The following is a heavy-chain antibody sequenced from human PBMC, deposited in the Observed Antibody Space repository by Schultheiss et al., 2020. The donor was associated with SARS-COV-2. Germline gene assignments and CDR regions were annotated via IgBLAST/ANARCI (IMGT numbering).Heavy chain of an antibody. CDR1: GGSFSGYY. CDR3: ARGGYCSGGSCYFDY. J-gene: IGHJ4*02. D-gene: IGHD2-15*01. CDR2: INHSGST. Sequence: SETLSLTCAVYGGSFSGYYWSWIRQPPGKGLEWIGEINHSGSTNYNPSLKSRVTISVDTSKNQFSLKLSSVTAADTAVYYCARGGYCSGGSCYFDYWGQGTLVTVSS. V-gene: IGHV4-34*01.